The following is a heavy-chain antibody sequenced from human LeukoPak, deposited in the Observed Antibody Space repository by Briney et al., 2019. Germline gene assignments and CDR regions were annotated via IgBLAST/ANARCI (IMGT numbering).Heavy chain of an antibody. D-gene: IGHD3-10*01. CDR2: IYSGGST. CDR1: GFTVSSNY. CDR3: ARDMAGRFDP. J-gene: IGHJ5*02. V-gene: IGHV3-66*01. Sequence: GGSLRLSCAASGFTVSSNYMSGVRQAPGKGLEWVSVIYSGGSTYYADSVKGRFTISRDNSKNTLYLQMNSLRAEDTAVYYCARDMAGRFDPWGQGTLVTVSS.